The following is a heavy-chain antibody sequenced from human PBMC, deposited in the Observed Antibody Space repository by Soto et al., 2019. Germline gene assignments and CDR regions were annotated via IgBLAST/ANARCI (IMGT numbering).Heavy chain of an antibody. Sequence: PGGSLRLSCAASGFTFSSYGMHWGRQAPGKGLEWVAVIWSDGSNKYYADAVKGRFTISRDNSKNTLYLQMNSLRAEDTAVYYCARDFERRFLEWSPSSRHPFGALDPWGQGTLVTVSS. CDR3: ARDFERRFLEWSPSSRHPFGALDP. CDR1: GFTFSSYG. V-gene: IGHV3-33*01. CDR2: IWSDGSNK. J-gene: IGHJ5*02. D-gene: IGHD3-3*01.